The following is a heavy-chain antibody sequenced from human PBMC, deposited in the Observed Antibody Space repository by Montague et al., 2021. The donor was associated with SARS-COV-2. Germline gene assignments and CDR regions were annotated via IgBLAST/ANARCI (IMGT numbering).Heavy chain of an antibody. D-gene: IGHD3-22*01. J-gene: IGHJ3*02. V-gene: IGHV4-59*01. CDR2: IYYSGST. CDR1: GGSISSYY. CDR3: ARGGYYDYAFDI. Sequence: SETRSLTCTVSGGSISSYYWSWIRQPPGKGLEWIGHIYYSGSTNYNPSLKSRVTISVDTSKNQFSLKLSSVTAADTAVYYCARGGYYDYAFDIWGQGTMVTVSS.